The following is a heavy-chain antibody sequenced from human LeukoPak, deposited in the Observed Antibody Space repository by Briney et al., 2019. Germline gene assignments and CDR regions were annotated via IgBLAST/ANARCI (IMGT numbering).Heavy chain of an antibody. CDR1: GGSISSGGYS. Sequence: SETLSLTCAVSGGSISSGGYSWSWIRQPPGKGLEWIGYIYHSGSTYYNPSLKSRVTISVDRSKNQFSLKLTSVTAADTAVYYCARGEVTTSLSFDYWGQGTLVTVS. CDR2: IYHSGST. V-gene: IGHV4-30-2*01. J-gene: IGHJ4*02. CDR3: ARGEVTTSLSFDY. D-gene: IGHD4-17*01.